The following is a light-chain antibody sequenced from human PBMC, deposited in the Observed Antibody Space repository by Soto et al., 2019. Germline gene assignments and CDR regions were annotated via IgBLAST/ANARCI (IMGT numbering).Light chain of an antibody. J-gene: IGKJ1*01. V-gene: IGKV2-28*01. CDR1: QSLLHTSGDNY. Sequence: DIVMTQSPLSLSVTPGAPASISCRSSQSLLHTSGDNYLDWYIQRPGQSPQLXIYLGSKRASGVSDRFSGSGSGTRFTLRISRVEAEDVGFYYCMQAQQIPRTFGQGTKVDIK. CDR3: MQAQQIPRT. CDR2: LGS.